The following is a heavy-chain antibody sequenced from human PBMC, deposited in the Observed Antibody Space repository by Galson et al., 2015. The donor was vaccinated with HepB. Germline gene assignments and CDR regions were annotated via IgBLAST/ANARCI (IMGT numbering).Heavy chain of an antibody. Sequence: SLRLSCAVSGFTFSNYAMSWVRQAPGKGLEWVSTIGSGGDTHYADSVKGRTTISRDNPTNTLFLQMNSLRAEDTAVYYCARESLLGSSYYHYFDLDVWGQGTTVTVSS. V-gene: IGHV3-23*01. J-gene: IGHJ6*02. CDR3: ARESLLGSSYYHYFDLDV. CDR2: IGSGGDT. CDR1: GFTFSNYA. D-gene: IGHD6-6*01.